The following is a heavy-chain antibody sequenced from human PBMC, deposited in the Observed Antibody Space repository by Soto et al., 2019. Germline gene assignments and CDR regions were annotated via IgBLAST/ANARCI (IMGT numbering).Heavy chain of an antibody. CDR3: LSVKGY. V-gene: IGHV3-7*01. CDR1: GFSFSNYW. CDR2: MNPDGSAQ. J-gene: IGHJ4*02. Sequence: GGSLRLSCAASGFSFSNYWINWVRQAPGKGLEWVANMNPDGSAQYYVDSVKGRFTISRDNAKNSASLQMNSLRAEDAAVYYYLSVKGYWGQGNLVTVSS. D-gene: IGHD3-16*02.